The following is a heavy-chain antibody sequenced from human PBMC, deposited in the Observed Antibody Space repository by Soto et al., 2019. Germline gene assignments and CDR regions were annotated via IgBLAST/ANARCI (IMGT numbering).Heavy chain of an antibody. Sequence: QVQLVESGGGVVQPGRSLRLSCAASGFTFSSYGMHWVRQAPGKGLEWVAVISYDGSNKYYADSVKGRFTISRDNSKNTLYPQMNSLRAEDTAVYYCAKDIEEWETEYYFDYWGQGTLVTVSS. D-gene: IGHD1-26*01. CDR3: AKDIEEWETEYYFDY. V-gene: IGHV3-30*18. J-gene: IGHJ4*02. CDR2: ISYDGSNK. CDR1: GFTFSSYG.